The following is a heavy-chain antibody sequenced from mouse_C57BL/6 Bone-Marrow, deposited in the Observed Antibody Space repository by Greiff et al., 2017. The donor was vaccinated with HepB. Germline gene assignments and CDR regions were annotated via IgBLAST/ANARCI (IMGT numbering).Heavy chain of an antibody. Sequence: QVQLQQPGAELVKPGASVKLSCKASGYTFTSYWMQWVKQRPGQGLEWIGEIDPSDSYTNYNQKFKGKATLTVDTSSSTAYMQLSSLTSEDSAVYYCARLIGHLFITTTGFAYWGQGTLVTVSA. CDR2: IDPSDSYT. CDR1: GYTFTSYW. J-gene: IGHJ3*01. CDR3: ARLIGHLFITTTGFAY. V-gene: IGHV1-50*01. D-gene: IGHD1-1*01.